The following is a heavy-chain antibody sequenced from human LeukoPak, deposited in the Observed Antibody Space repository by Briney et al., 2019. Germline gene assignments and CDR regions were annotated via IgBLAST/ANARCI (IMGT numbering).Heavy chain of an antibody. V-gene: IGHV1-69*13. J-gene: IGHJ3*02. CDR3: ARGRTNCYDSSGYLNAFDI. D-gene: IGHD3-22*01. Sequence: SVKVSCKASGGTFSSYAISWVRQAPGQGLEWMGGIIPIFGTANYAQKFQGRVTITADESTSTAYMELSSLRSEDTAVYYCARGRTNCYDSSGYLNAFDIWGQGTMVTVSS. CDR1: GGTFSSYA. CDR2: IIPIFGTA.